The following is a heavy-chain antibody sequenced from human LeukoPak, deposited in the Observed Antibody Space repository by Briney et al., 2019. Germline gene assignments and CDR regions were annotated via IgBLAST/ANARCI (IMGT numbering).Heavy chain of an antibody. D-gene: IGHD2-2*01. CDR3: ARDGIVVVPAAHYYYGMDV. J-gene: IGHJ6*04. V-gene: IGHV4-38-2*02. CDR1: GYSISSGYY. CDR2: IYDSGRT. Sequence: SETLSLTCAVSGYSISSGYYWGWIRQPPGKGLGWIGIIYDSGRTYYNPSLKSRVTISVDTSKNQFSLKLSSVTAADTAVYYCARDGIVVVPAAHYYYGMDVWGKGTTVTVSS.